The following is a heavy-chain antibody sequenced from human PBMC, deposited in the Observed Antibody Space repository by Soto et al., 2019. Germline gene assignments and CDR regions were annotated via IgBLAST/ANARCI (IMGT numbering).Heavy chain of an antibody. CDR1: GGSFSGYY. J-gene: IGHJ1*01. D-gene: IGHD3-10*01. Sequence: SSETLSLTCAVYGGSFSGYYWSWIRQPPGKGLEWIGELNDSGGTNYNASLRSRVTISGDSSKNQFSLKLSFVTAADTAVYYCAGARGEVQHWSQGTLVTVS. CDR2: LNDSGGT. CDR3: AGARGEVQH. V-gene: IGHV4-34*01.